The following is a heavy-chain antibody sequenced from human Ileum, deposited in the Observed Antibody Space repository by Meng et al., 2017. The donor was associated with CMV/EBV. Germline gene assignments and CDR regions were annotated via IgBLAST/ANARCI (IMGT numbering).Heavy chain of an antibody. Sequence: GESLKISCAASGFTFSDNYMSWIRQAPGKGLEWVSYISSGSSTIYYADSVKGRFTISRDNANNSLYLQVNSLRGEDTAVYYCARVLREFYDHWTGTDYGMDVWGQGTTVTVSS. V-gene: IGHV3-11*01. CDR1: GFTFSDNY. CDR3: ARVLREFYDHWTGTDYGMDV. D-gene: IGHD3-3*01. J-gene: IGHJ6*02. CDR2: ISSGSSTI.